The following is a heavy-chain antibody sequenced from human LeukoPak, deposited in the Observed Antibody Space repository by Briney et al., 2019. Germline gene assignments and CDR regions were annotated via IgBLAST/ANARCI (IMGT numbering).Heavy chain of an antibody. J-gene: IGHJ4*02. V-gene: IGHV1-18*01. CDR2: ISAYNGNT. Sequence: ASVKVSCKASGYTSTSYGISWVRQAPGQGLEWMGWISAYNGNTNYAQKLQGRVTMTTDTSTSTAYMELRSLRSDDTAVYYCARSLDYVWGSYRYYDYWGQGTLVTVSS. CDR1: GYTSTSYG. D-gene: IGHD3-16*02. CDR3: ARSLDYVWGSYRYYDY.